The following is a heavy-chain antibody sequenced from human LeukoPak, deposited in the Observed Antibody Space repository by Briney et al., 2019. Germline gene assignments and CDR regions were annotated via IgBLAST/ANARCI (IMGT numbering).Heavy chain of an antibody. V-gene: IGHV3-23*01. J-gene: IGHJ4*02. Sequence: GGSLRLSCAASGFTFSSYAMSWVRRAPGKGLEWVSAISGSGGSTYYADSVKGRFTISRDNSKNTLYLQMNSLRAEDTAVYYCANGLMFFFGYFDYWGQGTLVTVSS. D-gene: IGHD3-3*01. CDR1: GFTFSSYA. CDR3: ANGLMFFFGYFDY. CDR2: ISGSGGST.